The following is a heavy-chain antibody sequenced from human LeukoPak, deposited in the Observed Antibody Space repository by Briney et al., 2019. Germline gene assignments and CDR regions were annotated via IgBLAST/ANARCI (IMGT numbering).Heavy chain of an antibody. CDR2: INQYGSER. J-gene: IGHJ3*02. CDR1: GITLSSYF. Sequence: GGSLRLSCAASGITLSSYFMTWIRQSPEKGLEWVANINQYGSERNYLDSVTGRFTISRDNAKSSLYLQRNSLRAEDTALYYCARGVQALATYQGAFDIWAQGTMVTVSS. D-gene: IGHD5-12*01. CDR3: ARGVQALATYQGAFDI. V-gene: IGHV3-7*01.